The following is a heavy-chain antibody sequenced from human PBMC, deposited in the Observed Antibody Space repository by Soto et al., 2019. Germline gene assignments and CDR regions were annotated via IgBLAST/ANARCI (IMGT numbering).Heavy chain of an antibody. D-gene: IGHD3-22*01. CDR2: ISAYNGNT. Sequence: QVQLVQSGAEVKKPGASVKVSCKASGYTFTSYCISWVLQAPGQGLEWMGRISAYNGNTKYAQKLQCRVTMTTDTSTSTAYMELRSLRYDDTAVYYCARDSDYYDSSGYYVYFDYWGQVTLVTVSS. CDR3: ARDSDYYDSSGYYVYFDY. J-gene: IGHJ4*02. CDR1: GYTFTSYC. V-gene: IGHV1-18*01.